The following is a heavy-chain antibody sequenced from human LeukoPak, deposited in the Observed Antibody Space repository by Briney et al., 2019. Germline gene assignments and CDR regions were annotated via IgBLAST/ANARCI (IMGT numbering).Heavy chain of an antibody. V-gene: IGHV1-18*01. CDR2: ISAYNGNT. J-gene: IGHJ4*02. D-gene: IGHD1-26*01. Sequence: ALVKVSCKASGYTFTSYGISWVRQAPGQGLEWMGWISAYNGNTNYAQKLQGRVTMTTDTSTSTAYMELRSLRSDDTAVYYCARVLGSGSYYPFDYWGQGTLVTVSS. CDR3: ARVLGSGSYYPFDY. CDR1: GYTFTSYG.